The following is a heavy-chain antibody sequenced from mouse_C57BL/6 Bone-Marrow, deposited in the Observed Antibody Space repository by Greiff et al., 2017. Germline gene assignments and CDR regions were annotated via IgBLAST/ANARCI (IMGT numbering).Heavy chain of an antibody. D-gene: IGHD2-3*01. V-gene: IGHV2-9-1*01. CDR3: AIHDGYWAWLAY. Sequence: VKLVESGPGLVAPSQSLSITCTVSGFSLTSYAISWVRQPPGKGLEWLGVIWTGGGTNYNSALKSRLSISKDNSKSQVFLKMNSLQTDDTARYYCAIHDGYWAWLAYWGQGTLVTVSA. CDR2: IWTGGGT. J-gene: IGHJ3*01. CDR1: GFSLTSYA.